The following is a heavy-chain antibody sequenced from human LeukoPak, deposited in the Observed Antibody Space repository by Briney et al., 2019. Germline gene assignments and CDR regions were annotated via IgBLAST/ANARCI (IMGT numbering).Heavy chain of an antibody. V-gene: IGHV4-59*08. CDR2: IYYSGST. CDR1: GGSISSYY. Sequence: PSETLSLTCTVSGGSISSYYWSWIRQPPGKGLEWIGYIYYSGSTNYNPSLKSRVTISVDTSKNQFSLKLSSVTAAGTAVYYCARHPFATPFDHWGRGTLLTVSS. CDR3: ARHPFATPFDH. D-gene: IGHD2-15*01. J-gene: IGHJ4*02.